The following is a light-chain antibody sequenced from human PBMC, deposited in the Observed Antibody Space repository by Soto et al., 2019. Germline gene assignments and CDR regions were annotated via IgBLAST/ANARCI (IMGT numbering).Light chain of an antibody. CDR3: CSYGGSYTVV. CDR1: NFNIGDYKY. V-gene: IGLV2-11*01. CDR2: DVS. J-gene: IGLJ2*01. Sequence: QSALTQPRSVSGSPGQSVTISCTGINFNIGDYKYVSWYQKHPGKAPKVMIFDVSERPSGVPDRFSGSKSGNTASLTISGLQAEDEADYYCCSYGGSYTVVFGGGTKLTVL.